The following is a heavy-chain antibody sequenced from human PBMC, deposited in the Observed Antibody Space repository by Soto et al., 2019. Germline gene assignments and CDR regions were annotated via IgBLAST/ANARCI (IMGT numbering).Heavy chain of an antibody. J-gene: IGHJ6*02. CDR2: ISGHNGKA. V-gene: IGHV1-18*04. CDR1: GYTFKSYD. D-gene: IGHD3-16*01. Sequence: GAAVKLYCKASGYTFKSYDVMWVRKAPGQGLEWMGWISGHNGKADYAENFQGRVIMTTDTSTATASMDLRGLRSDDTAVYYCARKGYIWNFAMDVWGQGTTVTVSS. CDR3: ARKGYIWNFAMDV.